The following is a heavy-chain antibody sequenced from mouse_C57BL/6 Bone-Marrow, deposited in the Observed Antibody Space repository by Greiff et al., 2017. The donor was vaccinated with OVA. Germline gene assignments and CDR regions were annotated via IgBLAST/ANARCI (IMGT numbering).Heavy chain of an antibody. V-gene: IGHV1-62-2*01. J-gene: IGHJ3*01. CDR2: FYPGSGSI. D-gene: IGHD2-4*01. Sequence: VHLVESGAELVKPGASVKLSCKASGYTFTEYTIHWVKQRSGQGLEWIGWFYPGSGSIKYNEKFKDKATLTADKSSSTVYMELSRLTSEDSAVYFCARHEDGIYYDYSWFAYWGQGTLVTVSA. CDR3: ARHEDGIYYDYSWFAY. CDR1: GYTFTEYT.